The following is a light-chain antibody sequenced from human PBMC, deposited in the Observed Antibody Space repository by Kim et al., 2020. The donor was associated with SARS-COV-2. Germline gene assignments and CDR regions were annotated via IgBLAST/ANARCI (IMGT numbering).Light chain of an antibody. CDR3: AAWDDSLNGPYV. J-gene: IGLJ1*01. CDR2: SNN. CDR1: SSNIGSNT. V-gene: IGLV1-44*01. Sequence: ELTQPPSASGTPGQRVTISCSGSSSNIGSNTVNWYQQLPGTAPKLLIYSNNQRPSGVPDRFSGSKSGTSASLAISGLQSEDEADYYCAAWDDSLNGPYVFGTGTKVTVL.